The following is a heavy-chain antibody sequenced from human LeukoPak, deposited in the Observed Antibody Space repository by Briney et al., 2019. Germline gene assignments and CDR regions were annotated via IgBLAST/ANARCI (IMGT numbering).Heavy chain of an antibody. D-gene: IGHD1-26*01. CDR2: LSYDGSNK. CDR1: GFTFSSYA. CDR3: ARDGGYPDAFDI. J-gene: IGHJ3*02. Sequence: GGSLRLSCAASGFTFSSYAMHWVRQAPGKGLEWVAVLSYDGSNKYYADSVKGRFTISRDNSKNTLYLQMNSLRAEDTAVYYCARDGGYPDAFDIWGQGTMVTVSS. V-gene: IGHV3-30*04.